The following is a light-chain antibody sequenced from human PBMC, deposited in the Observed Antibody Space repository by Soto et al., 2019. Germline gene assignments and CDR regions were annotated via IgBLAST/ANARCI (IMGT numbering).Light chain of an antibody. Sequence: DIVLTQIPPSTPVTLGQPASIYCRPSQSLVHSNGHTYLSWLHQRPGQPPRLLIYEISNRFSGVPDRFSGSGAGTDFTLTISRVEPEDVGVYFCMQATQSPTFGPGTTVDFK. J-gene: IGKJ3*01. CDR2: EIS. CDR3: MQATQSPT. CDR1: QSLVHSNGHTY. V-gene: IGKV2-24*01.